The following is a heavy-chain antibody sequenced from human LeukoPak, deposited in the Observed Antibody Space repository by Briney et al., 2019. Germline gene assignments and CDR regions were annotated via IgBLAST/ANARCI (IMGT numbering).Heavy chain of an antibody. D-gene: IGHD5-24*01. Sequence: SETLSLSCTVSGGSFDSSSYCWTWVPQPPGKRPEWIGTIYTSDITYYNPSLMSRVTISADTSKNQFSLKLSSVTAADTAVYYCSRALDSYKLGNYWGQGTLVTVSS. J-gene: IGHJ4*02. V-gene: IGHV4-39*01. CDR1: GGSFDSSSYC. CDR3: SRALDSYKLGNY. CDR2: IYTSDIT.